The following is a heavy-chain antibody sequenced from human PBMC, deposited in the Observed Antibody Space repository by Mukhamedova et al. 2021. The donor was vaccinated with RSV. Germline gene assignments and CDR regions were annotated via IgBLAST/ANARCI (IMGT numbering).Heavy chain of an antibody. Sequence: EYMGIIYPGDSDTTYSPSFQGQVTISADKSINTAYLRWNSLKASDSAIYYCARQGSRGGSAGGWVDPWGQGTLVTVSS. CDR2: IYPGDSDT. D-gene: IGHD2-15*01. V-gene: IGHV5-51*01. J-gene: IGHJ5*02. CDR3: ARQGSRGGSAGGWVDP.